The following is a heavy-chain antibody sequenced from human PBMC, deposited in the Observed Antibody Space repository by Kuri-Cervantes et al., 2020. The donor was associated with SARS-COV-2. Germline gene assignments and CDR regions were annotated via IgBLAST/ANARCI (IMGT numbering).Heavy chain of an antibody. CDR1: GFTFSSYS. J-gene: IGHJ6*02. CDR2: ISSSSYI. D-gene: IGHD2-15*01. V-gene: IGHV3-21*01. CDR3: ARDPPSPYCSGGSCRTDV. Sequence: ETLSLTCAASGFTFSSYSMKWVRQAPGKGLEWVSSISSSSYIYYADSVKGRFTISRDNAKNSLYLQMNSLRAEDTAVYYCARDPPSPYCSGGSCRTDVWGQGTTVTVSS.